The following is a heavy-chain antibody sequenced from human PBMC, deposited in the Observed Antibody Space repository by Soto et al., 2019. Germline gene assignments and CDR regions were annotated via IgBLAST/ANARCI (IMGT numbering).Heavy chain of an antibody. J-gene: IGHJ4*02. CDR1: AGSLSRYY. CDR3: VGSLMSRAMESFDY. Sequence: HVQLQESGPGLVKPSEPLSLTCSVSAGSLSRYYWGWVRQSPGEGLQWIAHISYTVDASYNPSLKSRVTLSLDTSKNQIALRPMSVTAADTAVYYCVGSLMSRAMESFDYWGQGTLVTVTS. D-gene: IGHD5-18*01. V-gene: IGHV4-59*01. CDR2: ISYTVDA.